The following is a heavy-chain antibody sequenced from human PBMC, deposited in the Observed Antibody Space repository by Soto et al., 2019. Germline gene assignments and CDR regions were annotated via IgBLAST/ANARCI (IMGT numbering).Heavy chain of an antibody. CDR3: TAYSYGHLFDY. Sequence: EVQLVESGGGLVQPGGSLRLSCAASGFTFSSYWMHWVRQAPGKGLVWVSRINSDGSSTSYADSVKGRFTISRDNATNTLYLQMNSRRAEDTAVYYCTAYSYGHLFDYWGQGTLVTVSS. D-gene: IGHD5-18*01. CDR1: GFTFSSYW. V-gene: IGHV3-74*01. J-gene: IGHJ4*02. CDR2: INSDGSST.